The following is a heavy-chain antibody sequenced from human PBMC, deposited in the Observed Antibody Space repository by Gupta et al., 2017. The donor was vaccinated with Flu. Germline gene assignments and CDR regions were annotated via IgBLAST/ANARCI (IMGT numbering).Heavy chain of an antibody. CDR3: ARDSKYTMQFAS. V-gene: IGHV3-74*01. J-gene: IGHJ4*02. D-gene: IGHD3-3*01. CDR2: IYSDGTNT. CDR1: GFTFSAYW. Sequence: EMQLVESGGGLVQPGGSLRLSCETSGFTFSAYWMHWVRQLPGRGLVWVSRIYSDGTNTIYADSVKGRFTISRDNAKNTLFLQMNSLRAEDTGIYYCARDSKYTMQFASWGQGTLVTVSS.